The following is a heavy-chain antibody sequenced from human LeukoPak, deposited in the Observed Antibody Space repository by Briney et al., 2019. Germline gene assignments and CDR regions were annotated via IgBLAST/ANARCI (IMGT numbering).Heavy chain of an antibody. D-gene: IGHD3-10*01. J-gene: IGHJ4*02. Sequence: PSETLSLTCTVSGGSISSYYWSWIRQPPGKGLEWIGYIYYSGSTNYNPSLKSRVTISVDTSENQFSLKLSSVTPADTAVYYCARLNLEYLYSSGPNDYWGQGTLVTVSS. CDR1: GGSISSYY. V-gene: IGHV4-59*12. CDR2: IYYSGST. CDR3: ARLNLEYLYSSGPNDY.